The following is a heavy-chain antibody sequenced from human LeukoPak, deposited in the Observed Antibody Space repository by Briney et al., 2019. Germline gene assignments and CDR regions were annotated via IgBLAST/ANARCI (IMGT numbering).Heavy chain of an antibody. CDR1: GFTFSSFW. V-gene: IGHV3-74*01. CDR3: AGLYYYYMDV. Sequence: KSGGSLRLSCATSGFTFSSFWMHWVRQAPGKGLVWVSRIDSDGSSTNYADPVKGRFTISRDNAKNTLYLQMNSLRAEDTAVYYCAGLYYYYMDVWGKGTTVTVSS. CDR2: IDSDGSST. J-gene: IGHJ6*03.